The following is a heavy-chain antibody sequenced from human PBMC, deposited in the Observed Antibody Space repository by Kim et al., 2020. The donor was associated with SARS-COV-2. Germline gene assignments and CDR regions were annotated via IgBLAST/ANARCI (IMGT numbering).Heavy chain of an antibody. Sequence: GGSLRLSCAASGFTFSSYGMHWVRQAPGKGLEWVAVISYDGSNKYYADSVKGRFTISRDNSKNTLYLQMNSLRAEDTAVYYCAKDRPYYYDSSGYGPIDYWGQGTLVTVSS. V-gene: IGHV3-30*18. CDR2: ISYDGSNK. J-gene: IGHJ4*02. D-gene: IGHD3-22*01. CDR1: GFTFSSYG. CDR3: AKDRPYYYDSSGYGPIDY.